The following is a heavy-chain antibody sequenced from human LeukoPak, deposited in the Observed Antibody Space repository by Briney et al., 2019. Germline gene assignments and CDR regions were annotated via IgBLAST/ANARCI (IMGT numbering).Heavy chain of an antibody. V-gene: IGHV4-4*02. CDR1: GGSIDITNY. Sequence: SETLSLTCGVSGGSIDITNYWSWVRQAPGKGLEWIGEISHDGTTNYNPSLRSRVAMSLDRANNQFSLSLTSVTAADTAVYYCTREDRPFCPFAYWGQGTTVTVSS. D-gene: IGHD3-22*01. CDR2: ISHDGTT. J-gene: IGHJ6*02. CDR3: TREDRPFCPFAY.